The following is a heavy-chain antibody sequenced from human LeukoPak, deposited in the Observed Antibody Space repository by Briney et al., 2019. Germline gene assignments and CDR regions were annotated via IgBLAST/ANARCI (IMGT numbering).Heavy chain of an antibody. CDR3: ARDLIMITFGGVIVIPPVGY. D-gene: IGHD3-16*02. V-gene: IGHV1-18*01. CDR2: ISAYNGNT. Sequence: ASVKVSCKASGYTFTSYGISWVRQAPGQGLEWMGWISAYNGNTNYAQKLQGRVTMTTDTSTSTAYMELRSLRSDDTAVCYCARDLIMITFGGVIVIPPVGYWGQGTLVTVSS. J-gene: IGHJ4*02. CDR1: GYTFTSYG.